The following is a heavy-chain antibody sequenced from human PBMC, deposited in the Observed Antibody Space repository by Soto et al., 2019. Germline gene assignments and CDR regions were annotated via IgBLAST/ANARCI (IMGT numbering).Heavy chain of an antibody. J-gene: IGHJ4*02. D-gene: IGHD5-18*01. CDR3: ARQIYDADTGPNCQYYFDS. CDR1: GYSFAGYW. Sequence: GESLKISCKGSGYSFAGYWITWVRQKPGKGLEWMGRIDPSDSQTYYSPSFRGRVTISVTKSITTVFLQWSSLRASDTAMYYCARQIYDADTGPNCQYYFDSWGQGTPVTVSS. CDR2: IDPSDSQT. V-gene: IGHV5-10-1*01.